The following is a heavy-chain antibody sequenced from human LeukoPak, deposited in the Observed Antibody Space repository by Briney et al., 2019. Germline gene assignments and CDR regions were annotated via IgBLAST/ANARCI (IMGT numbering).Heavy chain of an antibody. CDR3: ARDARGYTSGYTFDI. Sequence: AGGSLRLSCAASGFTFSNYRMNWVRQAPGKGLESVSYISSGSSTIYYADSVKGRFTISRDNAKNSLYLQMNSLRDEDTAVYYCARDARGYTSGYTFDIWGQGTMVTVSS. CDR1: GFTFSNYR. V-gene: IGHV3-48*02. D-gene: IGHD5-18*01. CDR2: ISSGSSTI. J-gene: IGHJ3*02.